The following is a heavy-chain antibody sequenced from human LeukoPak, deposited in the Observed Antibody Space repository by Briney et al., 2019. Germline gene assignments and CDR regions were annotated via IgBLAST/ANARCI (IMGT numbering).Heavy chain of an antibody. CDR3: ARTFYMVATVILDY. J-gene: IGHJ4*02. CDR1: GFTFSRYC. D-gene: IGHD2-21*02. V-gene: IGHV3-48*04. Sequence: GGSPRLSCAASGFTFSRYCMSWVRQAPGKGLEWVSYISSSGSTIYYADSVKGRFTISRDNAKNSLYLQMNSLRAEDTAVYYCARTFYMVATVILDYWGQGTLVTVSS. CDR2: ISSSGSTI.